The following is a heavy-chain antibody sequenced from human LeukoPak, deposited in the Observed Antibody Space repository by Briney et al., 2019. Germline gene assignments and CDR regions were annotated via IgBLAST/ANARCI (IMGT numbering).Heavy chain of an antibody. J-gene: IGHJ4*02. CDR3: ARPSYNSGSFFDY. V-gene: IGHV3-30*10. Sequence: PGGSLRLSCAASGFNFSSYAMHWVRQAPGKGLDWVAVISDGGDDKFYTDSVKGRFSISRDNSKNTLYLQMNSLRAEDTAVYYCARPSYNSGSFFDYWGQGSLVTVS. CDR2: ISDGGDDK. CDR1: GFNFSSYA. D-gene: IGHD3-10*01.